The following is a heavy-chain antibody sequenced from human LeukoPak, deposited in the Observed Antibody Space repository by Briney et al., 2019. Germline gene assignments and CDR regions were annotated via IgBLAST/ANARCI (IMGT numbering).Heavy chain of an antibody. J-gene: IGHJ4*02. D-gene: IGHD3-22*01. CDR3: AHSITMIVVGRRGFDY. CDR2: IYWDDDK. Sequence: SGPTLVNPTQTLTLTCTFSGFSLSTSGVGVGWIRQPPGKALEWLALIYWDDDKRYSPSLKSRLTITKDTSKNQVVLTMTNMDPVDTATYYCAHSITMIVVGRRGFDYWGQGTLVTVSS. CDR1: GFSLSTSGVG. V-gene: IGHV2-5*02.